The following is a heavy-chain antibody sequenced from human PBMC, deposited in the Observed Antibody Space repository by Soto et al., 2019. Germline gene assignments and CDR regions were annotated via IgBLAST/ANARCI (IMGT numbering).Heavy chain of an antibody. J-gene: IGHJ6*02. CDR3: ARDDYYGSGSYYNSYYYYGMDV. CDR2: IIPILGIA. D-gene: IGHD3-10*01. V-gene: IGHV1-69*04. Sequence: SVKVSCKASGGTFSSYTISWVRQAPGQGLEWMGRIIPILGIANYAQKFQGRVTITADKSTSTAYMELSSLRSEDTAVYYCARDDYYGSGSYYNSYYYYGMDVWGQGTTVTVSS. CDR1: GGTFSSYT.